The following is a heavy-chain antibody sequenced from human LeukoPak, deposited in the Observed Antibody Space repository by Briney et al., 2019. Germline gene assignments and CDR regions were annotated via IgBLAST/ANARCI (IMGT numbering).Heavy chain of an antibody. Sequence: SVKVSCKASGGTFSSYAISWVRQAPGQGLEWMGGIIPIFGTANYAQKFQGRVTITADESTSTAYMELSSLRSEDTAVYYCARDCNDPRCSGYHPYGMDVWGQGTTVTVSS. J-gene: IGHJ6*02. CDR3: ARDCNDPRCSGYHPYGMDV. CDR1: GGTFSSYA. V-gene: IGHV1-69*01. D-gene: IGHD3-22*01. CDR2: IIPIFGTA.